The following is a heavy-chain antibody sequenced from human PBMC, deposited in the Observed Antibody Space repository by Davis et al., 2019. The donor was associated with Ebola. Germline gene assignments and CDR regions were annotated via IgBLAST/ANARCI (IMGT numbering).Heavy chain of an antibody. Sequence: PGGSLRLSCAASASTFSSYAMHWVRQAPGKGLEYVSAISSNGGSTYYANSVKGRFTISRDNSKNTLYLQMGSLRAEDTALYYCASTALPYYYYGMDVWGQGTTVTVSS. CDR2: ISSNGGST. D-gene: IGHD2-21*02. CDR3: ASTALPYYYYGMDV. V-gene: IGHV3-64*01. CDR1: ASTFSSYA. J-gene: IGHJ6*02.